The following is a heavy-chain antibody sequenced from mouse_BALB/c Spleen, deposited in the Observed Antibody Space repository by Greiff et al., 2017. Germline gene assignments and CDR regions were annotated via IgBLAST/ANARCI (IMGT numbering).Heavy chain of an antibody. CDR1: GFTFSSYG. Sequence: VQLKESGGGLVQPGGSLKLSCAASGFTFSSYGMSWVRQTPDKRLELVATINSNGGSTYYPDSVKGRFTISRDNAKNTLYLQMSSLKSEDTAMYYCARNYYGSSHWYFDVWGAGTTVTVSS. V-gene: IGHV5-6-3*01. CDR3: ARNYYGSSHWYFDV. D-gene: IGHD1-1*01. J-gene: IGHJ1*01. CDR2: INSNGGST.